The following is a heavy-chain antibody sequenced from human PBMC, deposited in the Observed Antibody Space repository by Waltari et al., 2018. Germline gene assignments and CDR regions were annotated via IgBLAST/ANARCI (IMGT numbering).Heavy chain of an antibody. Sequence: QMQLVQSGPEVRKPGTSVKVSCKASGFTFSSSAVQWVRQARGQRLAWIGWTVLGSGDTRYGPQSQERVIISRDRSTSTAYMEFKSLTSHDTAVYYCAADRYNWNYALAVWGHGTTVTVS. V-gene: IGHV1-58*01. CDR2: TVLGSGDT. D-gene: IGHD1-20*01. CDR1: GFTFSSSA. CDR3: AADRYNWNYALAV. J-gene: IGHJ6*02.